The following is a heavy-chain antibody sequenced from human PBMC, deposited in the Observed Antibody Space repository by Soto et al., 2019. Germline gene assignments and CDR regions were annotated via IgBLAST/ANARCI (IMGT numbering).Heavy chain of an antibody. Sequence: PGGSLRLSCAASGFTFSSYGMHWVRQAPGKGLEWVAVIWYDGSNKYYADSVKGRFTISRDNSKNTLYLQMNSLRAEDTAVYYCARDPDMTHVDYWGQGTLVTVSS. CDR2: IWYDGSNK. CDR1: GFTFSSYG. CDR3: ARDPDMTHVDY. V-gene: IGHV3-33*01. D-gene: IGHD2-21*02. J-gene: IGHJ4*02.